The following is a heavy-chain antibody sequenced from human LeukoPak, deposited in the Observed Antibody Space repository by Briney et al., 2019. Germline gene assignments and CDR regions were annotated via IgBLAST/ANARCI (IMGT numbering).Heavy chain of an antibody. CDR1: GFTVSSNY. J-gene: IGHJ3*01. D-gene: IGHD4-17*01. Sequence: PGGSLRLSCAASGFTVSSNYISWVRKAPGKGLEWVSVIYSGGSTYYADSVKGRFTISRDNSKNTLYLQMNSLRAEDTAVYYCARDRGDYDAFDVWGQGTMVTVSS. V-gene: IGHV3-53*01. CDR3: ARDRGDYDAFDV. CDR2: IYSGGST.